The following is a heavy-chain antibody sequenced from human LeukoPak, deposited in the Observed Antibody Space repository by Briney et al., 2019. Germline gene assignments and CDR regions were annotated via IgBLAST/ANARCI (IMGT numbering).Heavy chain of an antibody. CDR1: GGSISSGDYY. V-gene: IGHV4-30-4*08. CDR3: ARETRYNWNRLGAFDI. D-gene: IGHD1-1*01. CDR2: ICYSGST. Sequence: SQTLSLTCTVSGGSISSGDYYWSWIRQPPGKGLEWIGYICYSGSTYYNPSLKSRVTISVDTSKNQFSLKLSSVTAADTAVYYCARETRYNWNRLGAFDIWGQGTMVTVSS. J-gene: IGHJ3*02.